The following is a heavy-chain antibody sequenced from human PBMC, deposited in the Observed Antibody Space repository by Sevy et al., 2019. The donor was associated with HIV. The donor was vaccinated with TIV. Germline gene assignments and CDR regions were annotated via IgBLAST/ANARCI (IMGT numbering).Heavy chain of an antibody. J-gene: IGHJ6*02. Sequence: GGSLRLSCKGSGYSFTSYWIGWVRQMPGKGLEWMGIIYPGDSDTRYSPSFQGQVTISADQSISTAYLQWSSLKASDTAMYYCARQSTTGTTNYYYGMDVWGQGTTVTVSS. CDR3: ARQSTTGTTNYYYGMDV. CDR1: GYSFTSYW. CDR2: IYPGDSDT. V-gene: IGHV5-51*01. D-gene: IGHD1-1*01.